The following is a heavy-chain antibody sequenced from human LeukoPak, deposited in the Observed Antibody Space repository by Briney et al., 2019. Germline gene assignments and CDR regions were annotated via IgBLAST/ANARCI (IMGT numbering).Heavy chain of an antibody. CDR3: ARGSSLRYFDWLLQAPDY. CDR2: INHSGST. CDR1: GGSFSGYY. Sequence: PSETLSLTCAVYGGSFSGYYWSWIRQPPGKGLEWIGEINHSGSTNYNPSLKSRVTISVDTSKNQFSLKLSSVIAADTAVYYCARGSSLRYFDWLLQAPDYWGQGTLVTVSS. V-gene: IGHV4-34*01. D-gene: IGHD3-9*01. J-gene: IGHJ4*02.